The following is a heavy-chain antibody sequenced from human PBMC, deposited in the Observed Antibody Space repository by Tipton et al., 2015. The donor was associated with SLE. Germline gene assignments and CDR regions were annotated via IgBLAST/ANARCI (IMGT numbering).Heavy chain of an antibody. J-gene: IGHJ4*02. CDR1: GFSFSNYP. V-gene: IGHV3-20*04. CDR2: IDSSGRST. D-gene: IGHD2-15*01. Sequence: SLRLSCAASGFSFSNYPVHWVRQAPGKGLEWVCGIDSSGRSTGCADSVRGRFTISRDNARNSLYPQMNSLRAEDTAFYYCARVVVVVAGDYFDYWGQGTLVTVSA. CDR3: ARVVVVVAGDYFDY.